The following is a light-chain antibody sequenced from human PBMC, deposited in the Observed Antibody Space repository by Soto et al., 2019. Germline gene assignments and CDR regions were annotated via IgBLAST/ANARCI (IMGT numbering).Light chain of an antibody. V-gene: IGKV3-20*01. CDR1: QTISSRY. CDR3: HNSGNSQGT. Sequence: EIGLAQSPGTLYLSPGERATLSCRASQTISSRYLTWYQQKSGQVPRLHIYGASSRATGIPARFSGSGSGTDFTLTIIILEPEDVAVYYCHNSGNSQGTFGQGTKVEFK. J-gene: IGKJ1*01. CDR2: GAS.